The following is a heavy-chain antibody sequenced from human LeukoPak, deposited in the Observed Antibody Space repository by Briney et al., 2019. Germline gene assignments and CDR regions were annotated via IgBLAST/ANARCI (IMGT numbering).Heavy chain of an antibody. Sequence: PGGSLRLSCAASGFTFSSYSMNWVRQAPGKGLEWVSSISSSGSYIYYADSVKGRFTISRDNAKNSLYLQMNSLRAEDTAVYYCARDRLQSGSDYWGQGTLVTVFS. D-gene: IGHD2-15*01. CDR3: ARDRLQSGSDY. CDR1: GFTFSSYS. CDR2: ISSSGSYI. V-gene: IGHV3-21*01. J-gene: IGHJ4*02.